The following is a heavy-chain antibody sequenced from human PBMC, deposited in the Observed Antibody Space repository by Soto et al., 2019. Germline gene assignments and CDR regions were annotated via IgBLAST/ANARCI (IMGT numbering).Heavy chain of an antibody. CDR1: GGSISSGGYS. J-gene: IGHJ5*01. Sequence: SETLSLTCAVSGGSISSGGYSCNWIRQPPGKGLEWIGYIYHSGSTYYNPSLKSRVTISVDRSKNQFSLKLTSVTPADTAVYYCVGLIGHSWFDSWGQGTPVTVSS. D-gene: IGHD2-21*02. V-gene: IGHV4-30-2*01. CDR2: IYHSGST. CDR3: VGLIGHSWFDS.